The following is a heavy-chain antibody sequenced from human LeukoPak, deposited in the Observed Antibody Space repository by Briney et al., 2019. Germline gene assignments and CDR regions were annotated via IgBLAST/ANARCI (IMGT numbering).Heavy chain of an antibody. D-gene: IGHD6-6*01. CDR1: GFTFSSYS. CDR3: ARVVEEYSSSWNYYYYMDV. V-gene: IGHV3-21*01. Sequence: PGGSLRLSCAASGFTFSSYSMNWVRQAPGKGLEWVSSISSSSSYIYYADSVKGRFTISRDNAKNSLYLQMNSLRAEDTAVYYCARVVEEYSSSWNYYYYMDVWGKGTTVTVSS. J-gene: IGHJ6*03. CDR2: ISSSSSYI.